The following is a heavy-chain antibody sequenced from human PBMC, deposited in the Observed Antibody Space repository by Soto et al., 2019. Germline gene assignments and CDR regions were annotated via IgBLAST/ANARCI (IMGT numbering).Heavy chain of an antibody. CDR2: ISAYNGNT. CDR1: GYTFTSYG. CDR3: ARTYCSGGSCYPNWFDP. D-gene: IGHD2-15*01. J-gene: IGHJ5*02. V-gene: IGHV1-18*01. Sequence: SVKVSCKASGYTFTSYGISWVRQAPGQGLEWMGWISAYNGNTNYAQKLQGRVTMTTDTSTSTAYMELRSLRSDDTAVYYCARTYCSGGSCYPNWFDPWGQGTLVTAPQ.